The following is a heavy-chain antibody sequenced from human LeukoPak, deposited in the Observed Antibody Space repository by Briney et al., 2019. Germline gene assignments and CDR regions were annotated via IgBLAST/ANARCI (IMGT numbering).Heavy chain of an antibody. CDR1: GFTFSTYA. J-gene: IGHJ4*02. CDR2: ITGSGGST. CDR3: ARDYYYDSSGYWDYYFDY. V-gene: IGHV3-23*01. Sequence: GGSLRLSCAASGFTFSTYAMTWVRQAPGKGLEWVSAITGSGGSTYDADSVRGRFTISRDNSKNTLYLQMNSLRAEDTAVYYCARDYYYDSSGYWDYYFDYWGQGTLVSVSS. D-gene: IGHD3-22*01.